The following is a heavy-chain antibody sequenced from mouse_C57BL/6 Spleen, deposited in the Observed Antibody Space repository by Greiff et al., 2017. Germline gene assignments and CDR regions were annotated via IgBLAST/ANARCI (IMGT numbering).Heavy chain of an antibody. CDR2: IYPGDGDT. CDR3: ARGGAYDYDGAWFAY. V-gene: IGHV1-82*01. J-gene: IGHJ3*01. D-gene: IGHD2-4*01. Sequence: QVQLKQSGPELVKPGASVKISCKASGYAFSSSWMNWVKQRPGKGLEWIGRIYPGDGDTNYNGKFKGKATLTADKSSSTAYMQLSSLTSEDSAVYFCARGGAYDYDGAWFAYWGQGTLVTVSA. CDR1: GYAFSSSW.